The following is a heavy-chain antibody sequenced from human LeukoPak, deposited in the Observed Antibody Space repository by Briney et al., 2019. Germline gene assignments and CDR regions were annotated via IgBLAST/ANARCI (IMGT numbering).Heavy chain of an antibody. J-gene: IGHJ4*02. D-gene: IGHD6-13*01. CDR2: INHNSGDA. V-gene: IGHV1-2*02. Sequence: ASVKVSRKASGYTFTGYYIHWMRQAPGQGLEWVGWINHNSGDANYAQKFPGRVTMNRDTSISTAYIELSRQRSDDTAVYYCAREPSSSWFYYFDSWGQGTLVTVSS. CDR3: AREPSSSWFYYFDS. CDR1: GYTFTGYY.